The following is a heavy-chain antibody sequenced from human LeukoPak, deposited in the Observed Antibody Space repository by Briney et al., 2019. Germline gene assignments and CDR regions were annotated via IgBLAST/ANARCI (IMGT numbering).Heavy chain of an antibody. CDR1: GYTFTGYY. J-gene: IGHJ4*02. CDR2: INPNSGGT. CDR3: ATDYGDYGLEDNYFDY. D-gene: IGHD4-17*01. V-gene: IGHV1-2*02. Sequence: ASVKVSCKASGYTFTGYYMHWVRQAPGQGLEWMGWINPNSGGTNYAQKFQGRVTMTRDTSISTAYMELSRLRSDDTAVYYCATDYGDYGLEDNYFDYWGQGTLVTVSS.